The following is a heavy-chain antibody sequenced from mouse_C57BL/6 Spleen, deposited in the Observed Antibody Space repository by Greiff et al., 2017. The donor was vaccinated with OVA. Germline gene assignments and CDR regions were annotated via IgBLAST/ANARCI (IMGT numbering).Heavy chain of an antibody. CDR1: GYSITSGYY. Sequence: VQLQQSGPGLVKPSQSLSLTCSVTGYSITSGYYWNWIRQFPGNKLEWMGYISYDGSNNYNPSLKNRISITRDTSKNQFFLKLNSVTTEDTATYYCARLLRSDYFDYWGQGTTLTVSS. CDR3: ARLLRSDYFDY. J-gene: IGHJ2*01. V-gene: IGHV3-6*01. CDR2: ISYDGSN. D-gene: IGHD1-1*01.